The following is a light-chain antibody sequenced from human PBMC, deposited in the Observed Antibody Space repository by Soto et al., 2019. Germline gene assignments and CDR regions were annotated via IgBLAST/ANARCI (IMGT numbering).Light chain of an antibody. CDR2: AAS. J-gene: IGKJ3*01. Sequence: DIQMTQSPSSLSASVGDRVTITCRASQGIANYLAWYQQKPGKVPKLLISAASTLEPGVPSRFSGSGFGTDFTLSISSLQPEDFATYYCLKYNGAPFTFGPGTKVDIK. V-gene: IGKV1-27*01. CDR1: QGIANY. CDR3: LKYNGAPFT.